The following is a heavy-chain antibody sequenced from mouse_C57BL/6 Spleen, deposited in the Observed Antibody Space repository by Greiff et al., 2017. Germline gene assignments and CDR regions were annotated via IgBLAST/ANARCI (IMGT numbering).Heavy chain of an antibody. CDR2: ISDGGSYT. Sequence: EVQLQESGGGLVKPGGSLKLSCAASGFTFSSYAMSWVRQTPEKRLEWVATISDGGSYTYYPDNVKGRFTISRDNAKNNLYLQMSHLKSEDTAMYYCARDDYGMFWGQGTSVTVSS. CDR1: GFTFSSYA. J-gene: IGHJ4*01. V-gene: IGHV5-4*01. CDR3: ARDDYGMF. D-gene: IGHD2-1*01.